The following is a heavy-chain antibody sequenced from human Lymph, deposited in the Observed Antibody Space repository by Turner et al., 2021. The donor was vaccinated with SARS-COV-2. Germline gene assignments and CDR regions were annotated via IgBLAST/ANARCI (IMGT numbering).Heavy chain of an antibody. V-gene: IGHV1-2*02. J-gene: IGHJ6*02. Sequence: QVQLVQSGAEVKKPGASVKVSCKASGYTFTGHYMHWVRQAPGQGVEWMGWINPNSGDTNYAQKFQGRATMTRDTSISTVYMELSRLRSDDTAVYYCARGASVTPDRYYYYYYGMDVWGQGTTVTVSS. D-gene: IGHD4-17*01. CDR2: INPNSGDT. CDR3: ARGASVTPDRYYYYYYGMDV. CDR1: GYTFTGHY.